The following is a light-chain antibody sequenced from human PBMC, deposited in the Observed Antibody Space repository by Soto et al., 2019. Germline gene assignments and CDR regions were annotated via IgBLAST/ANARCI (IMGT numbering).Light chain of an antibody. CDR1: QTLNNY. CDR2: AAS. J-gene: IGKJ4*01. CDR3: QQSFSPLLT. V-gene: IGKV1-39*01. Sequence: DIQMTQSPSSVSASVGDRVTITCRASQTLNNYLTWFQQKPGKAPKVLIYAASTLQSGVPSRFSGSGSGAEFTLTISSLQPEDCATYYCQQSFSPLLTFGGGTKVEIK.